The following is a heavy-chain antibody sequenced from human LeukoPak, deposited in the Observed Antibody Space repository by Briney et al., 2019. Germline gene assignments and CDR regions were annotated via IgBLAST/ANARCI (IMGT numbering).Heavy chain of an antibody. CDR2: ISYDGSNK. J-gene: IGHJ4*02. CDR1: GFTFSSYA. D-gene: IGHD3-10*01. Sequence: GGSLRLSCAASGFTFSSYAMHWVHQAPGKGLEWVAIISYDGSNKYYADSVKGRFTISRDNSKNTLYLQMNSLRAEDTAVYYCARGWFGESPFDYWGQGTLVTVSS. CDR3: ARGWFGESPFDY. V-gene: IGHV3-30-3*01.